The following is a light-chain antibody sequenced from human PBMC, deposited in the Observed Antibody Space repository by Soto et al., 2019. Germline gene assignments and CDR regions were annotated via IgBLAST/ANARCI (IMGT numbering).Light chain of an antibody. CDR1: QPIISNF. CDR2: GAS. Sequence: EIVLTQSPGTLSLSPGERATLSCKASQPIISNFLAWYQQKAGQAPILLIYGASSRATATPERFSGSGSGTDFTLTINRLAPEDFEMYYCQQYSASPLSFGGGTKVDIK. CDR3: QQYSASPLS. V-gene: IGKV3-20*01. J-gene: IGKJ4*01.